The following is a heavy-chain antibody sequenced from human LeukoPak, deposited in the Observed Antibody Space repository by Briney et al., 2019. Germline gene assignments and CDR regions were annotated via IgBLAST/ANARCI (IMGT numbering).Heavy chain of an antibody. CDR2: ISGDGGST. Sequence: GGSLRLSCAASGFTFDDYAMHWVRHAPGKGLEWVSLISGDGGSTYYADSVKGRFTISRDNSKNSLYLQMNSLRTEGTALYYCCSGSGWLDDAFDIWGQGTMVTVSS. CDR3: CSGSGWLDDAFDI. J-gene: IGHJ3*02. D-gene: IGHD6-19*01. CDR1: GFTFDDYA. V-gene: IGHV3-43*02.